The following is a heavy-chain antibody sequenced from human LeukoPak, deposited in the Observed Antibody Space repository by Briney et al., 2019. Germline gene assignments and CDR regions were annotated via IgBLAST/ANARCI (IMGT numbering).Heavy chain of an antibody. J-gene: IGHJ4*02. CDR1: GGSSSGYY. Sequence: PSETLSLTCAVYGGSSSGYYWSWIRQPPGKGLEWIGDINHSGSTNYNPSLKSRVTMSVDTSKNQFSLKLSSVTAADTAVYYCARRASVAATLDYWGRGTLVTVSS. V-gene: IGHV4-34*01. CDR3: ARRASVAATLDY. D-gene: IGHD2-15*01. CDR2: INHSGST.